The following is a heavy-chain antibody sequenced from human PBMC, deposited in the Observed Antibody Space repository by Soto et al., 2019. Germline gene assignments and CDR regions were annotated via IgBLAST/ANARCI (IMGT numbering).Heavy chain of an antibody. CDR2: IDYSGST. CDR1: GGSISSGGYY. D-gene: IGHD2-15*01. V-gene: IGHV4-31*03. J-gene: IGHJ2*01. Sequence: QVQLQESGPGLVKPSQTLSLTCTVSGGSISSGGYYWSWIRQHPGKGLEWIGYIDYSGSTYYNPSLKSRVTISVDTAKMQSALKLSSVAAADAAVYYCARALCSGGSGYYRYCDRWGRGTLVTVAS. CDR3: ARALCSGGSGYYRYCDR.